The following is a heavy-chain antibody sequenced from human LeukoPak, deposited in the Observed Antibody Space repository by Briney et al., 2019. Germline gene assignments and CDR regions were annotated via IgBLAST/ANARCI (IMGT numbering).Heavy chain of an antibody. CDR3: ARWGYGDEKVDY. J-gene: IGHJ4*02. Sequence: SETLSLTCAVYGVSFSGYYWSWIRQPPGKGLEWIGEINHSGSTNYNPSLKSRVTISVDTSKNQFPLKLSSVTAADTAVYYCARWGYGDEKVDYWGQGTLVTVSS. V-gene: IGHV4-34*01. D-gene: IGHD4-17*01. CDR2: INHSGST. CDR1: GVSFSGYY.